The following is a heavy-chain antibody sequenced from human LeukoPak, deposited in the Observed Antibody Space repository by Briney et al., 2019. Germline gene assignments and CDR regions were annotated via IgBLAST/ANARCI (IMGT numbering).Heavy chain of an antibody. V-gene: IGHV1-18*01. Sequence: ASVKVCCKASGYTFTSYGISWVRQAPGQGLEWMGWISAYNGNTDYAQKLQGRVTMTTDTSTSTAYMELRSLRSDDTAVYYCASSTAVAGPFDYWGQGPLVTVSS. CDR2: ISAYNGNT. CDR1: GYTFTSYG. D-gene: IGHD6-19*01. CDR3: ASSTAVAGPFDY. J-gene: IGHJ4*02.